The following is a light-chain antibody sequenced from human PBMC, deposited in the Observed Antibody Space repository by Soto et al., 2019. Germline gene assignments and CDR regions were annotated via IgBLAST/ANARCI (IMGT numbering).Light chain of an antibody. CDR2: DAS. CDR1: QSVSTY. V-gene: IGKV3-11*01. J-gene: IGKJ4*01. CDR3: QQRSTWPLT. Sequence: EIVLTQSPATLSLSAGERATLSCRASQSVSTYLAWYQQKSGQAPRLLIYDASNRATGIPARFSGSGSGTDFTLSISSLEPEDFAVHYCQQRSTWPLTFGGGTKVEIK.